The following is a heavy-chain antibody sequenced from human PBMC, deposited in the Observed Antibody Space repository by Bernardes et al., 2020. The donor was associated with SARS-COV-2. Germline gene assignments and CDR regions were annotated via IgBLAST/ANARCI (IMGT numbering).Heavy chain of an antibody. V-gene: IGHV3-30*18. D-gene: IGHD3-10*01. Sequence: GGSLRLSCAASGFTFSSYGMHWVRQAPGKGLEWLAIISNDGSNEYYADSVKGRFTISRDNSKNTLYLQMNSLRGEDTAVYYCAKRAFPGSRIRGEYYFGMDVWGQGTTVSVSS. CDR3: AKRAFPGSRIRGEYYFGMDV. J-gene: IGHJ6*02. CDR2: ISNDGSNE. CDR1: GFTFSSYG.